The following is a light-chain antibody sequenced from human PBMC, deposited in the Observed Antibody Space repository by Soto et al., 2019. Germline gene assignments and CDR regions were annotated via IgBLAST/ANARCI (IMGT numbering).Light chain of an antibody. J-gene: IGKJ1*01. CDR2: DAS. CDR3: QQANDWPPT. V-gene: IGKV3-15*01. Sequence: SVMTQSPVTLSVSPGDRVTLSCRASQAISNNLAWYQQKPGQAPRLLIFDASTRATGIPARFSGSGSGTEFTLTISSLQSEDFAVYYCQQANDWPPTFGQGTRV. CDR1: QAISNN.